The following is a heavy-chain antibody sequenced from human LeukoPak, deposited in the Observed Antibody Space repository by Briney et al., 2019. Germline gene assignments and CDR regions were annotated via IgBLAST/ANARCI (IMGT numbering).Heavy chain of an antibody. J-gene: IGHJ4*02. Sequence: GASVKVSCKASGGTFSSYAISWVRQAPGQGLEWMGGIIPIFGTANYTQKFQGRVTITADESTSTAYMELSSLRSEDTAVYYCAREMTTVTSGFDYWGQGTLVTVSS. CDR2: IIPIFGTA. D-gene: IGHD4-17*01. CDR3: AREMTTVTSGFDY. V-gene: IGHV1-69*13. CDR1: GGTFSSYA.